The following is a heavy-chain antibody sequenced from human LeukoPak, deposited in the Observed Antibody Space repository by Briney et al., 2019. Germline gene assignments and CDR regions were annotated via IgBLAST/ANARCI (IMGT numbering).Heavy chain of an antibody. CDR3: ARATLWFGDSSPWFDY. V-gene: IGHV3-30-3*01. CDR2: ISYDGSNK. CDR1: GFTFSSYA. J-gene: IGHJ4*02. Sequence: PGGSLRLSCAASGFTFSSYAMHWVRQAPGKGLEWVAVISYDGSNKYYADSVKGRFTISRDNSKNTLYLQMNSLRAEDTAVYYCARATLWFGDSSPWFDYWGQGTLVTVSS. D-gene: IGHD3-10*01.